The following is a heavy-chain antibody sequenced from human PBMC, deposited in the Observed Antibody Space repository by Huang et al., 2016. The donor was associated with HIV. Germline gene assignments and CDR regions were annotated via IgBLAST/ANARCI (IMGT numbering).Heavy chain of an antibody. Sequence: EVQLVESGGGLVQPGGSLRLSCAASGFTFSSYWMKWVRQVPGTGLVWCLQIKSDGRSTSNADSVKDRFTISRDNAKNTLYLKMNSLRAEDTAVYYCARGSRQGKYYYGSGTAYWGQGTLVTVSS. CDR1: GFTFSSYW. CDR3: ARGSRQGKYYYGSGTAY. J-gene: IGHJ4*02. CDR2: IKSDGRST. D-gene: IGHD3-10*01. V-gene: IGHV3-74*01.